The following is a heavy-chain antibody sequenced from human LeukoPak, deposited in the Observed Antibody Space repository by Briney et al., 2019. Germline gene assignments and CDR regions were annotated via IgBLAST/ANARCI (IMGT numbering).Heavy chain of an antibody. J-gene: IGHJ4*02. CDR1: GGSISSSSYY. D-gene: IGHD6-19*01. Sequence: SETLSLTCTVSGGSISSSSYYWGWIRQPPGKGLEWIGSIYYSGSTYYNPSLKSRVTISVDTSKNQFSLKLSSVTAADTAVYYCARPSSSGWYRGTPGYFDYWGQGTLVTVSS. CDR2: IYYSGST. V-gene: IGHV4-39*01. CDR3: ARPSSSGWYRGTPGYFDY.